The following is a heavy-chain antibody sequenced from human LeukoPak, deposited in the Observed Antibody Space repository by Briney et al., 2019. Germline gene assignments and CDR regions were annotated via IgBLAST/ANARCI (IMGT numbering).Heavy chain of an antibody. CDR3: ARVAYSSSWDAFDI. CDR1: GFSFSSGYD. D-gene: IGHD6-13*01. Sequence: PSETLSLTCSVSGFSFSSGYDWGWIRQPPGKVLEWIGSISHTGSTYYNPSLKRRVTISVDTSKNQFSLKLSSVTAADTAFYYCARVAYSSSWDAFDIWGQGTMLTVSS. V-gene: IGHV4-38-2*02. CDR2: ISHTGST. J-gene: IGHJ3*02.